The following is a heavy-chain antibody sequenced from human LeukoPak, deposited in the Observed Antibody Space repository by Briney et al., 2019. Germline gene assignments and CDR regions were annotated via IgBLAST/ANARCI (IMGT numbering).Heavy chain of an antibody. Sequence: GGSLRLSCAASGFTFGTYAMHWVRQAPGKGLEWVAVLSYDGSKNYYVDSVKGRFTISRDNSKNTLYLQMNSLRTEDTAVYYCARDPESMIRGVISYFDYWGQGTLVTVSS. D-gene: IGHD3-10*01. CDR1: GFTFGTYA. CDR3: ARDPESMIRGVISYFDY. V-gene: IGHV3-30-3*01. CDR2: LSYDGSKN. J-gene: IGHJ4*02.